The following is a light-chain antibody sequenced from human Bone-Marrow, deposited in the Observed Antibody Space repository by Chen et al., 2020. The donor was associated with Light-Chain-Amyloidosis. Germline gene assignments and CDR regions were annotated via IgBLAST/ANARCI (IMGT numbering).Light chain of an antibody. V-gene: IGLV1-51*02. CDR2: ENN. CDR1: NSNIGINY. CDR3: ATWDSSLTVWM. Sequence: QSVLPPPPSVSAAPGHKVTISCSGSNSNIGINYVSWYQQLPGTPPKLLIYENNQRPSEIPDRFSGSKSGTSATLGVAGLQTGDEADYYCATWDSSLTVWMFGGGTKLTVL. J-gene: IGLJ3*02.